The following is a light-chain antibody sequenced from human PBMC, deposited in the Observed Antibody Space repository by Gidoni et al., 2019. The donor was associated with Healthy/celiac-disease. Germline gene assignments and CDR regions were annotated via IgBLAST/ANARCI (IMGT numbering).Light chain of an antibody. J-gene: IGKJ2*01. V-gene: IGKV3-15*01. CDR2: GAS. CDR3: QQYNNWPPKYT. CDR1: QSVSSN. Sequence: IVMTQSPATLSVSPGERATPSCRASQSVSSNLAWYQQKPGQAPRLLIYGASTRATGIPARFSGSGSGTEFTLTISSLQSEDFAVYYCQQYNNWPPKYTFGQGTKLEIK.